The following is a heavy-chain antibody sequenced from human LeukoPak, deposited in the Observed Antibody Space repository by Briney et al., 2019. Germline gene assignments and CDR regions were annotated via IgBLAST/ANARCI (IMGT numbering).Heavy chain of an antibody. V-gene: IGHV4-31*03. J-gene: IGHJ4*02. CDR1: GASISSGGYY. D-gene: IGHD3-10*01. CDR3: ARADGGVRGYYFDY. Sequence: SETLSLTCTVSGASISSGGYYWSWVRQDPGKGLEWIGYIYYGGSTYYNPSLKSRITISVDTAKNQFSLELSSVTAADTAVYFCARADGGVRGYYFDYWGQGIMVTVSS. CDR2: IYYGGST.